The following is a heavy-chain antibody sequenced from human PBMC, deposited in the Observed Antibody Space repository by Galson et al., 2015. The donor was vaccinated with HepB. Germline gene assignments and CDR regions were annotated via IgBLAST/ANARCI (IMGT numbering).Heavy chain of an antibody. V-gene: IGHV3-30*04. CDR2: ISYDGSNK. CDR1: GFTFSSYA. J-gene: IGHJ3*02. CDR3: ARGEGASTPAFDI. Sequence: SLRLSCAASGFTFSSYAMHWVRQAPGKGLEWVAVISYDGSNKYYADSVKGRFTISRDNSKNTLYLQMDSLRAEDTAVYYCARGEGASTPAFDIWGQGTMVTVSS. D-gene: IGHD1-26*01.